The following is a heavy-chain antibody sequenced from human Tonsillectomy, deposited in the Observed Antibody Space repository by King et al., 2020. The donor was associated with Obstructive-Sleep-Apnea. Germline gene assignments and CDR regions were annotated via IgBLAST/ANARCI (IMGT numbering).Heavy chain of an antibody. CDR2: ISGSGGST. CDR3: AKTLKYGSGSYRFDY. V-gene: IGHV3-23*04. Sequence: EVQLVESGGGLVQPGGSLRLSCAASGFTFSSYAMSWVRQAPGKGLEWVSTISGSGGSTYYADSVKGRFTISRDNSKNTPYLQMNSLRAEDTAVYYCAKTLKYGSGSYRFDYWGQGTLVTVSS. CDR1: GFTFSSYA. J-gene: IGHJ4*02. D-gene: IGHD3-10*01.